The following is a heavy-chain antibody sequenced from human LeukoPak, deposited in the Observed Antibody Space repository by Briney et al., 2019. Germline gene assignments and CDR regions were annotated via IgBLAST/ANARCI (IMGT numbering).Heavy chain of an antibody. Sequence: GGSLRLSCAASGFTVSSNYLNWVRQAPGKGLEWVSVIYSGGSTYYAASVKGRFTISRDNSKNTLYLQMNSLRAEDTAVYYCAKDASMQQLVLDYWGQGPLVPVS. D-gene: IGHD6-13*01. CDR3: AKDASMQQLVLDY. CDR2: IYSGGST. CDR1: GFTVSSNY. J-gene: IGHJ4*02. V-gene: IGHV3-53*05.